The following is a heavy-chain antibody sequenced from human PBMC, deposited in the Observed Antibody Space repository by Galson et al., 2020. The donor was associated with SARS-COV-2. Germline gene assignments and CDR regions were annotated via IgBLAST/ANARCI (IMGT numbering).Heavy chain of an antibody. CDR3: ARVSPKYSSRSHFDY. J-gene: IGHJ4*02. CDR1: GGSISSGSFY. D-gene: IGHD6-19*01. Sequence: SETLSLTCTVSGGSISSGSFYWSWIRQPAGKGLEWIGRIYTSGGTNYNPSLRSRVTISLDTSKNQFSLKLSSVTAADTAVYYCARVSPKYSSRSHFDYWGQGTLVTVSS. V-gene: IGHV4-61*02. CDR2: IYTSGGT.